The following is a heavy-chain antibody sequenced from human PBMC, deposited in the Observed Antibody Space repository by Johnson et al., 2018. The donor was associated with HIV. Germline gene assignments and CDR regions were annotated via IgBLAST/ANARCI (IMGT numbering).Heavy chain of an antibody. CDR3: ARGKGAAAGLDAFDI. CDR2: ISDDGNNK. V-gene: IGHV3-30-3*01. D-gene: IGHD6-13*01. CDR1: GFTFSTYA. J-gene: IGHJ3*02. Sequence: QMMLVESGGGVVQPGRSLRLSCAASGFTFSTYALHWVRQTPGKGLEWVALISDDGNNKYYADSVKGRFTISRDNSKNTLYLQMNSLRVEDTALYYCARGKGAAAGLDAFDIWSQGSMVTVSS.